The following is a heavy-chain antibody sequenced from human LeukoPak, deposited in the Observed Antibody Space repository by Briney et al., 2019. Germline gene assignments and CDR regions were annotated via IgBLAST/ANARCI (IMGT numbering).Heavy chain of an antibody. CDR2: IYSLGDT. D-gene: IGHD5-18*01. Sequence: HPGGSLRLSCTASGFIVSDNCMSWVRQAPGKGLEWVSLIYSLGDTYYADSVKGRFTISRDNAKNSLYLQMNSLRAEDTAVYYCARVIRYGSLYYYGMDVWGQGTTVTVSS. CDR3: ARVIRYGSLYYYGMDV. V-gene: IGHV3-66*01. CDR1: GFIVSDNC. J-gene: IGHJ6*02.